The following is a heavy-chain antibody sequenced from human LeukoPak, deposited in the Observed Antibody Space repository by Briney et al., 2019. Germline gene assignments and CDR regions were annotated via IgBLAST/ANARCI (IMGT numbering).Heavy chain of an antibody. J-gene: IGHJ4*02. CDR2: IIPIFGTA. CDR3: ARRAIAARLVITNYFDY. D-gene: IGHD6-6*01. CDR1: GGTFSSYA. V-gene: IGHV1-69*13. Sequence: SVKVSCKASGGTFSSYAISWVRQAPGQGLEWMGGIIPIFGTANYAQKFQGRVTITADESTSTAYMELSSLRPEDTAVYYCARRAIAARLVITNYFDYWGQGTLVTVSS.